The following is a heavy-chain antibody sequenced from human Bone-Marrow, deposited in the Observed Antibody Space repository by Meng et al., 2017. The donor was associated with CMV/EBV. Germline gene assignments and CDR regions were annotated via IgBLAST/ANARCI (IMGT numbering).Heavy chain of an antibody. Sequence: QVQLGQSGAEVKKPGASVKVSCKASGYTFTSYYINSVRQAAGQGLEWMGWMNPNSGNTDYAQKFQGRVTMTRNISKSTAYMDLSSLRSEDTAVYYCATGVADFEYWGQGTLVTVSS. CDR2: MNPNSGNT. D-gene: IGHD6-19*01. V-gene: IGHV1-8*01. J-gene: IGHJ4*02. CDR1: GYTFTSYY. CDR3: ATGVADFEY.